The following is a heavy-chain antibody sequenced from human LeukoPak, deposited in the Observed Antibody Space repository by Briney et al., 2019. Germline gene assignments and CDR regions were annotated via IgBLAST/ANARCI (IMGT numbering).Heavy chain of an antibody. Sequence: ASVKVSCKASGYTFTGYYMHWVRQAPGQGLEWMGWINPNSGGTNYAQKFQGRVTITRNTSISTAYMELSSLTSEDTAVYYCARRGESYYYYMDVWGKGTTVTISS. D-gene: IGHD2-21*01. CDR3: ARRGESYYYYMDV. J-gene: IGHJ6*03. V-gene: IGHV1-2*02. CDR2: INPNSGGT. CDR1: GYTFTGYY.